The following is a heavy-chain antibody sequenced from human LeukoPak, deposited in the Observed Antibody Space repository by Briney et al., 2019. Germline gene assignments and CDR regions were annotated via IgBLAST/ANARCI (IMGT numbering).Heavy chain of an antibody. CDR1: GGSISSYY. D-gene: IGHD2-8*02. Sequence: SETLSLTCTVSGGSISSYYWSWIRQPRGKGLEWIAYISDIGSINYNPSLKSRVTISLDTSKNQFSLKLGSVTAADTAVYYCAGHHPRNTVDFWGQGTLVTVSS. CDR2: ISDIGSI. CDR3: AGHHPRNTVDF. V-gene: IGHV4-59*08. J-gene: IGHJ4*02.